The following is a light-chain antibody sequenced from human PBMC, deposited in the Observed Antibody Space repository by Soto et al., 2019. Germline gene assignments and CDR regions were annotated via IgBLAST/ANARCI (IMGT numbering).Light chain of an antibody. V-gene: IGLV2-8*01. CDR3: SSYAGSNNYVV. CDR1: SREVGGYNY. J-gene: IGLJ2*01. Sequence: QCVRTQPPSPAGSPGQSVALSCPGTSREVGGYNYGSWYQQHPGKAPKLMIYEVSKRPSGVPDRFSGSKSGNTASLTVSGLQAEDEADYYCSSYAGSNNYVVFGGGTK. CDR2: EVS.